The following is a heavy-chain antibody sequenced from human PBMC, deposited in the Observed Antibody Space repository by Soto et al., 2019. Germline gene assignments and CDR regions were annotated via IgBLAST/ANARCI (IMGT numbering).Heavy chain of an antibody. D-gene: IGHD5-12*01. Sequence: ASVKVSCKASGYTFTSYAMHWVRQAPGQRLEWMGWINAGNGNTKYSQKFQGRVTITRDTSASTAYMELSSLRSEDTAVYYCARAPLAGGAYDFDYWGQGTLVTVSS. CDR1: GYTFTSYA. CDR3: ARAPLAGGAYDFDY. J-gene: IGHJ4*02. V-gene: IGHV1-3*01. CDR2: INAGNGNT.